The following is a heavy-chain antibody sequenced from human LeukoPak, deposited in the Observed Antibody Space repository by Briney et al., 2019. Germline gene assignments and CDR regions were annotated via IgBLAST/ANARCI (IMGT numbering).Heavy chain of an antibody. CDR2: IYYSGST. D-gene: IGHD3-10*01. CDR1: DGSISSHY. V-gene: IGHV4-59*11. J-gene: IGHJ2*01. Sequence: SETLSLTCTVSDGSISSHYWSWIRQPPGKGLEWIGYIYYSGSTKYNPSLKSRVTVSADTSQNQFSLNLSSVTAADTAVYYCARVASWRFPYWYFDLWGRGTLVTVSS. CDR3: ARVASWRFPYWYFDL.